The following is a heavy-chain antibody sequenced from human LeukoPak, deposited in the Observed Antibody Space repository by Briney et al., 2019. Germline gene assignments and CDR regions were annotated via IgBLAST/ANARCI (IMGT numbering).Heavy chain of an antibody. Sequence: PGGSLRLSCAASGFTFSSYAMHWVRQAPGKGLEWVAVISYDGSNKYYADSVKGRFTISRDNSKNTLYLQMNSLRAEDTAVYYCARWNHDMRYFDYWGQGTLVTVSS. CDR1: GFTFSSYA. D-gene: IGHD1-1*01. J-gene: IGHJ4*02. CDR2: ISYDGSNK. CDR3: ARWNHDMRYFDY. V-gene: IGHV3-30-3*01.